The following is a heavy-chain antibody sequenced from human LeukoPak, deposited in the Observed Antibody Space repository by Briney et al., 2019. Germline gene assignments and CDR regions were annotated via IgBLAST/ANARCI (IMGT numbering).Heavy chain of an antibody. D-gene: IGHD2-21*02. J-gene: IGHJ4*02. CDR1: GFSFSDSV. Sequence: GGSLRLSCVASGFSFSDSVIHWVRQAPGKGLEWVAVISYDAKNKYYVDSVKGRFTISRDNSKNTLDLQMNNLNTEDTAVYYCARAPSHCGSDCFSIYRAVDYWGQGTLVTVSS. CDR2: ISYDAKNK. CDR3: ARAPSHCGSDCFSIYRAVDY. V-gene: IGHV3-30*04.